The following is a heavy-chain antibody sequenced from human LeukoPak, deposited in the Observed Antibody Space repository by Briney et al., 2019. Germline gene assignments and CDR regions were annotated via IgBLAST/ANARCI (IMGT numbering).Heavy chain of an antibody. J-gene: IGHJ4*02. CDR1: GYTFTSYG. Sequence: ASVKVSCKASGYTFTSYGISWVRQAPGQGLEWMGWINPNSGGTNYAQKFQGRVTMTRDTSISTAYMELSRLRSDDTAVYYCARDRSPYCGGDCYSGVGYWGQGTLVTVSS. CDR3: ARDRSPYCGGDCYSGVGY. D-gene: IGHD2-21*02. V-gene: IGHV1-2*02. CDR2: INPNSGGT.